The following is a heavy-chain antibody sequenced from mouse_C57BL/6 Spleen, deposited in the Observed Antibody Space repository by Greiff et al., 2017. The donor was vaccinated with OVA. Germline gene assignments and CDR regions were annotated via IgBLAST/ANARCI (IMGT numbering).Heavy chain of an antibody. CDR2: ISSGGSYT. CDR3: ARQKSFDY. V-gene: IGHV5-6*01. J-gene: IGHJ2*01. Sequence: EVQGVESGGDLVKPGGSLKLSCAASGFTFSSYGMSWVRQTPDKRLEWVATISSGGSYTYYTDSVKGRFTISRDNAKNTLYLQMSSLKSEDTAMYYCARQKSFDYWGQGTTLTVSS. CDR1: GFTFSSYG.